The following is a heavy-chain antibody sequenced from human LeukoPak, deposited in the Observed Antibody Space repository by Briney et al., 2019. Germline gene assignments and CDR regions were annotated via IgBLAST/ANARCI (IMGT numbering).Heavy chain of an antibody. V-gene: IGHV4-59*08. D-gene: IGHD2/OR15-2a*01. CDR2: LYYSGSS. CDR3: AKLGAGAKRQFYFDRKRGGYQFDY. CDR1: GGSISSYY. J-gene: IGHJ4*02. Sequence: PSETLSLTCTVSGGSISSYYWSWIRQPPGKGLEWIGYLYYSGSSNYNPSLKSRVTISVDTSKNQFSLKLSSVTAADTAVYYCAKLGAGAKRQFYFDRKRGGYQFDYWGQGTLVTVSS.